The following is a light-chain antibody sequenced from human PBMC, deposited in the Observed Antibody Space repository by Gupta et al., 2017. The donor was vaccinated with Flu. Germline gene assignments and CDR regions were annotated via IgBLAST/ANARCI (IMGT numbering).Light chain of an antibody. Sequence: DIVMTQSPDSLAVSLGERATINCKSSQSVLYSSNNKNYLAWYQQKPGQPPKLLIYWASTRESGVPDRFSGSGSGTDFTLTISSLQAEGVAVYYCQQYDSTPWTFGQGTKVEIK. CDR2: WAS. J-gene: IGKJ1*01. CDR3: QQYDSTPWT. CDR1: QSVLYSSNNKNY. V-gene: IGKV4-1*01.